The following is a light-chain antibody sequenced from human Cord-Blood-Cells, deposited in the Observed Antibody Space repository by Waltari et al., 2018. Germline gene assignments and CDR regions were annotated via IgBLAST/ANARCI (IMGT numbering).Light chain of an antibody. CDR2: DVS. CDR1: TSDVGGYNY. CDR3: SSYTSSSTRV. Sequence: QSALTQPASVSGSPGQSITISCTGTTSDVGGYNYVSCYQKHPGKAPKLMIYDVSKRPSGVSNRFSGSKSRNTDSLTISGLQAEDEADYYCSSYTSSSTRVFGGGTKLTVL. J-gene: IGLJ3*02. V-gene: IGLV2-14*01.